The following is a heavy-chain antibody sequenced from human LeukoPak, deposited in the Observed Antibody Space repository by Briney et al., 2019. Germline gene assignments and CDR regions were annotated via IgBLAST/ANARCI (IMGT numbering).Heavy chain of an antibody. Sequence: GGSLRLSCAASGFTFSSYAMSWVRQAPGKGLVWVSRINSDGSSTSYADSVKGRFTISRDNAKNTLYLQMNSLRAEDTAVYYCAKVGSYYYYYMDVWGKGTTVTVSS. J-gene: IGHJ6*03. CDR3: AKVGSYYYYYMDV. CDR1: GFTFSSYA. CDR2: INSDGSST. V-gene: IGHV3-74*01.